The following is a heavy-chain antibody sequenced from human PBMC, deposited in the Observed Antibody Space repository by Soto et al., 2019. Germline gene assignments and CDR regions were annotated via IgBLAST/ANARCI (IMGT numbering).Heavy chain of an antibody. Sequence: NPGGSLRLSCAASGFTFSSYSMNWVRQAPGKGLEWVSSISSSSSYIYYADSVKGRFTISRDNAKNSLYLQMNSLRAEDTAVYYCARGPNTTMYYYYYMDVWGTGTTVTVSS. V-gene: IGHV3-21*01. J-gene: IGHJ6*03. CDR1: GFTFSSYS. D-gene: IGHD1-1*01. CDR2: ISSSSSYI. CDR3: ARGPNTTMYYYYYMDV.